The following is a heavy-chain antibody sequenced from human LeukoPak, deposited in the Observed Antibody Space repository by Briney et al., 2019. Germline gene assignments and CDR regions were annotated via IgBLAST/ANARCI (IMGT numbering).Heavy chain of an antibody. CDR1: GFTFSSYS. J-gene: IGHJ3*02. V-gene: IGHV4-38-2*01. CDR2: IYYSGST. CDR3: ARGNVLLWFGELTGAFDI. D-gene: IGHD3-10*01. Sequence: GSLRLSCAASGFTFSSYSMNWVRQAPGKGLEWIGSIYYSGSTYYNPSLKSRVTISVDTSKNQFSLKLNSVTAADTALYYCARGNVLLWFGELTGAFDIWGQGTMVTVSS.